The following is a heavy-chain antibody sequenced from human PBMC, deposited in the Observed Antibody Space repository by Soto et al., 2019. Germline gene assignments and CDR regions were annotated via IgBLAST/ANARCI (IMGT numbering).Heavy chain of an antibody. J-gene: IGHJ6*02. CDR1: GYTFTSYG. CDR2: ISAYNGNT. CDR3: ARETPGLNTAMDHGSPHYYYYGMDV. V-gene: IGHV1-18*01. D-gene: IGHD5-18*01. Sequence: GASVKVSCKASGYTFTSYGISWVRQAPGQGLEWMGWISAYNGNTNYAQKLQGRVTMTTDTSTSTAYMELRSLRSDDTAVYYCARETPGLNTAMDHGSPHYYYYGMDVWGQGTTVTVSS.